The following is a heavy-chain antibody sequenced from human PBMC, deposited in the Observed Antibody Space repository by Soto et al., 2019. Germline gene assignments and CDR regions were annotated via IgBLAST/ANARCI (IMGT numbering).Heavy chain of an antibody. CDR1: GFTFSSYA. CDR3: ARGGRTDWYFDL. D-gene: IGHD1-26*01. J-gene: IGHJ2*01. Sequence: QVQLVESGGGVVQPGRSLRLSCAASGFTFSSYAMHWVSQAPGKGLEWVAVISYDGSNKYYADSVKGRFTISRDNSKNMLYLQMNSLRAEDTAMYYCARGGRTDWYFDLWGRGTLVTVSS. CDR2: ISYDGSNK. V-gene: IGHV3-30-3*01.